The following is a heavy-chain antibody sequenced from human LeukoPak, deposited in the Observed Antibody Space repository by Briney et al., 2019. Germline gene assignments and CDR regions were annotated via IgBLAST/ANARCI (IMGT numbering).Heavy chain of an antibody. CDR3: ARGTISGTTTGYYYYMDV. V-gene: IGHV4-59*01. Sequence: PSETLSLTCTVSGGSISSYYWSWIRQPPGKGLEWIGYIYYSGSTNYNPSLKSRVTISVGTSKNQFSLKLSSVTAADTAVYYCARGTISGTTTGYYYYMDVWGKGTTVTVSS. CDR2: IYYSGST. D-gene: IGHD1-7*01. J-gene: IGHJ6*03. CDR1: GGSISSYY.